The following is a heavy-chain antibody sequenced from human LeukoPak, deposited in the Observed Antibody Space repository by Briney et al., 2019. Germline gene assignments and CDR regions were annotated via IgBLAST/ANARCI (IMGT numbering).Heavy chain of an antibody. Sequence: PSEALSLTCAVYGGSFSGYYWSWIRQPPGKGLEWIGEINHSGSTNYNPSLKSRVTISVDGSKNQFSLKVSSVTAADTAVYYCARFLLRATACYDHWGQGTLVTVSS. D-gene: IGHD2-21*01. CDR1: GGSFSGYY. J-gene: IGHJ5*02. V-gene: IGHV4-34*01. CDR2: INHSGST. CDR3: ARFLLRATACYDH.